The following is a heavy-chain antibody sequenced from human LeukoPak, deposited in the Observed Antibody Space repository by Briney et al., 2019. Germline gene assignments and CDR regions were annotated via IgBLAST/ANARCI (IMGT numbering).Heavy chain of an antibody. V-gene: IGHV1-2*06. D-gene: IGHD2-21*02. J-gene: IGHJ4*02. CDR3: ARDYRGGDCFPDY. CDR2: INPNSGDT. CDR1: GYTFTGYY. Sequence: ASVKVSCKASGYTFTGYYVHWVRQAPGQGLEWMGRINPNSGDTNYAQKFQGRVTMTRDTSISTAYMELSRLRSDDTAVYYCARDYRGGDCFPDYWGQGTLVTVSS.